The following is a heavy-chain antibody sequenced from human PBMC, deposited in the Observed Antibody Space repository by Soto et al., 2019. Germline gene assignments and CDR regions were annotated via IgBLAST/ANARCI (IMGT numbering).Heavy chain of an antibody. Sequence: QVQLVESGGGVVQPGRSLRLSCAASGFTFRNYAMDWVRQAPGKGLEWVAVISYDGTNKYYADSVKGRFTISRDNSKNTLSLQMNSLRAEDTAVYYCARGDSNSWSDNWGQGTLVTVSS. CDR1: GFTFRNYA. CDR2: ISYDGTNK. CDR3: ARGDSNSWSDN. J-gene: IGHJ4*02. V-gene: IGHV3-30*01. D-gene: IGHD6-13*01.